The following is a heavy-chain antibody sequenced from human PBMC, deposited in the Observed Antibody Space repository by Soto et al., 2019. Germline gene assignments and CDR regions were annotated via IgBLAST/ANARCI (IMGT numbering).Heavy chain of an antibody. CDR3: ARKQAGYSSPIDY. V-gene: IGHV4-31*03. CDR1: GDSITSGGYY. CDR2: IYGSGGSGST. J-gene: IGHJ4*02. Sequence: SETLSLTCTVAGDSITSGGYYWSWIRQHPGKGLEWLGYIYGSGGSGSTLYDPSLKRRITLSVDTSKTQFSLNLSSVTVTDTAVYFCARKQAGYSSPIDYWGQGTLVTVSS. D-gene: IGHD2-15*01.